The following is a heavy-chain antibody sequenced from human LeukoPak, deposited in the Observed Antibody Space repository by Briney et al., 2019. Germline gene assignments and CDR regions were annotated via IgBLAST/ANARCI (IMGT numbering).Heavy chain of an antibody. J-gene: IGHJ6*02. CDR2: ISFDGTTT. D-gene: IGHD5-18*01. V-gene: IGHV3-30-3*01. Sequence: GGSLRLSCAASGFTFSSYAMHWVRQAPGKGLEWVALISFDGTTTHYADSVRGGFTISRDNSKSTLYLQMDSVTAEDTAVYYCASELTRMMPGYRAQFYYAMDVWGQGTTVTVSS. CDR3: ASELTRMMPGYRAQFYYAMDV. CDR1: GFTFSSYA.